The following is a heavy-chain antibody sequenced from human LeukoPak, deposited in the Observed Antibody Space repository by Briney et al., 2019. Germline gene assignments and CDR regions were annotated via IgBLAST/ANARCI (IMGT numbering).Heavy chain of an antibody. V-gene: IGHV4-34*01. CDR1: GGTFTGYY. Sequence: SETLSLTCAVEGGTFTGYYWIWIRQSPEKGLEWVGEINHRGSTNYNPTFKSRVSLSVDSARTQFSLRLHSLTAADSAMYYCARVRYSSFDFRGQGILVTVSS. CDR2: INHRGST. D-gene: IGHD5-18*01. J-gene: IGHJ4*01. CDR3: ARVRYSSFDF.